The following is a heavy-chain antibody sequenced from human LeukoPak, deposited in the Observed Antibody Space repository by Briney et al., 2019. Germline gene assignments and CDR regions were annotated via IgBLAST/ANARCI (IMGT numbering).Heavy chain of an antibody. V-gene: IGHV3-30-3*01. CDR1: GFTFSSYA. CDR3: ASGNGRIEMATPDFDY. D-gene: IGHD5-24*01. J-gene: IGHJ4*02. CDR2: ISYDGSNK. Sequence: GGSLRLSCAASGFTFSSYAMHWVRQAPGKGLEWVAVISYDGSNKYYADSVKGRFTISRDNSKNTLYLQMNSLRAEDTAVYYCASGNGRIEMATPDFDYWGQGTLVTVSS.